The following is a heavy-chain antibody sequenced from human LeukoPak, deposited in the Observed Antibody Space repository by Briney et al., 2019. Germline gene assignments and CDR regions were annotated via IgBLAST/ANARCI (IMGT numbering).Heavy chain of an antibody. CDR2: IYYSGST. CDR1: NGSISSGGYY. Sequence: SETLSLTCTVSNGSISSGGYYWSWIRQHPGKGLEWIGYIYYSGSTYHNPSLKSRVTISVDTSQNQFSLKLSPVTAADTAAYYCARADGYNYDYWGQGTLVTVSS. D-gene: IGHD5-24*01. J-gene: IGHJ4*02. CDR3: ARADGYNYDY. V-gene: IGHV4-31*03.